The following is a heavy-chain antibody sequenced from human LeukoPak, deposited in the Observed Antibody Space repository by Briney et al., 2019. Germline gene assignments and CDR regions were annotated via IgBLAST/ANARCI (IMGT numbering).Heavy chain of an antibody. CDR2: XXXXXGET. CDR3: ATAPIQAYLYSSGWYTPFDY. V-gene: IGHV1-24*01. D-gene: IGHD6-19*01. J-gene: IGHJ4*02. Sequence: GASVKVSCKVSGYTLTELSMHWVRQAPGKGLEWXXXXXXXXGETIYAQKFQGRVTMTEDTSTDTAYMELSSLRSEDTAVYYCATAPIQAYLYSSGWYTPFDYWGQGTLVTVSS. CDR1: GYTLTELS.